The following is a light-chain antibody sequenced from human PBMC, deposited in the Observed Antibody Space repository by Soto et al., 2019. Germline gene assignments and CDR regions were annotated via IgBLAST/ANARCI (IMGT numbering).Light chain of an antibody. CDR2: GAS. J-gene: IGKJ1*01. CDR1: QSVSSSY. Sequence: EIVLTQSPGTLSLSPGERATLSCRASQSVSSSYLAWYQQKPGQAPRLLIYGASSRATGIPDRFSGSGSGTDFTLTISRLEPEDFAVYYCQQYGSSPWTFGQVT. V-gene: IGKV3-20*01. CDR3: QQYGSSPWT.